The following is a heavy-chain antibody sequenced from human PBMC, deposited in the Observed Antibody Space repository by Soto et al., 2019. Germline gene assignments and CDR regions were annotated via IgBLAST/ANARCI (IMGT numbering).Heavy chain of an antibody. CDR1: GYSFISYW. CDR3: ARRGYCSGGGCPNWFDP. Sequence: PGESLKISCQASGYSFISYWIGWVRQMPGKGLEWMGLIYPGDSDTRYSPSFQGQVTISADKSISTAYLQWSSLKASDTAIYYCARRGYCSGGGCPNWFDPWGQGTLVTVSS. D-gene: IGHD2-15*01. CDR2: IYPGDSDT. J-gene: IGHJ5*02. V-gene: IGHV5-51*01.